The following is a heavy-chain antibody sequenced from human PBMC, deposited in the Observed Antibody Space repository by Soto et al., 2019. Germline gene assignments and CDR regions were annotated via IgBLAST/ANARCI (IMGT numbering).Heavy chain of an antibody. CDR2: IYFTGRT. CDR3: ARDLVAIGGRVYAFDL. J-gene: IGHJ3*01. Sequence: QVQLQESGPGLVRPSETLSLTCTVAGDSVSSGSHHWNWIRQAPGKGLEWIGSIYFTGRTNHNPSLKSRVTISGDTSKNHLSLNPTSVTAEDTAVYYYARDLVAIGGRVYAFDLWGQGTMVTVSS. V-gene: IGHV4-61*03. CDR1: GDSVSSGSHH. D-gene: IGHD2-2*02.